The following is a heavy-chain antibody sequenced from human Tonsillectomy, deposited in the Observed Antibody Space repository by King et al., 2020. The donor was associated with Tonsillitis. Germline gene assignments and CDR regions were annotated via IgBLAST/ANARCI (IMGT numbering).Heavy chain of an antibody. J-gene: IGHJ5*01. Sequence: VQLVESGGGLVQPGGSLRLSCAASGSTFSTYNMNWVRQAPGKGLEWSSYISDTSSHLYYADSVKGRLTISRDNAKDSLFLQMNSLRDEDTAVYYCATDTGRYIRSSAVVSWGQGTLVTVSS. CDR2: ISDTSSHL. CDR1: GSTFSTYN. CDR3: ATDTGRYIRSSAVVS. V-gene: IGHV3-48*02. D-gene: IGHD6-6*01.